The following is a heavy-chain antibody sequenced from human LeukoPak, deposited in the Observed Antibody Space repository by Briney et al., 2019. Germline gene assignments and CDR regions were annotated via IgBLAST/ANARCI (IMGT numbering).Heavy chain of an antibody. J-gene: IGHJ4*02. V-gene: IGHV1-2*02. Sequence: ASVKVSCKASGYTFTGYYMHWVRQAPGQGLEWMGWINANSGDTKYAQKFQGRVTMTRDTSISTAYMELSRLRSDDTAMYYCAREITGYSDYWGQGTLVTVSS. CDR3: AREITGYSDY. CDR2: INANSGDT. CDR1: GYTFTGYY. D-gene: IGHD3-9*01.